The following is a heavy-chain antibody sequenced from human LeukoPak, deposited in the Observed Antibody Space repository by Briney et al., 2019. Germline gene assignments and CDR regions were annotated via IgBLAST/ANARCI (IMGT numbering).Heavy chain of an antibody. J-gene: IGHJ3*02. V-gene: IGHV1-8*02. CDR2: MNPNSGNT. CDR1: GYTFTSYG. D-gene: IGHD3-22*01. Sequence: ASVKVSCKASGYTFTSYGISWVRQAPGQGLEWMGWMNPNSGNTGYAQKFQGRVTMTRNTSISTAYMELSSLRSEDTAVYYCARGRGVVVTDDAFDIWGQGTMVTVSS. CDR3: ARGRGVVVTDDAFDI.